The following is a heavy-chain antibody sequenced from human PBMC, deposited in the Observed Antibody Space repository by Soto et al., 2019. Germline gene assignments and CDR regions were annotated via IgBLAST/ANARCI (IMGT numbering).Heavy chain of an antibody. CDR1: GFTFNSYA. Sequence: EVQLLESGGGLVQPGGSLRLSCAASGFTFNSYAMNWVRQAPGKGLEWVSSISGGGGGTYYADSVKGRLTISRDNSKNTVYLQVNSLRAEDTALYYCAKGSHYDTLTAYHAFDYWGPGTLVTVSS. CDR3: AKGSHYDTLTAYHAFDY. V-gene: IGHV3-23*01. J-gene: IGHJ4*02. CDR2: ISGGGGGT. D-gene: IGHD3-9*01.